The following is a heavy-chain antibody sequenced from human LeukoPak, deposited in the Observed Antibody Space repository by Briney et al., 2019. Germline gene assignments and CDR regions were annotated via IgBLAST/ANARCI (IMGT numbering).Heavy chain of an antibody. CDR2: LSGSGGST. D-gene: IGHD5-18*01. CDR3: AKDPHTGYSFAY. Sequence: PGGSVRLSCVFSGFTFSSYTMSWVRQAPGKGLEWVSSLSGSGGSTYYADSVKGRFTISRDNSKNTLYLQMNSLRVEDTAVYYCAKDPHTGYSFAYWGQGTLVTVSS. V-gene: IGHV3-23*01. CDR1: GFTFSSYT. J-gene: IGHJ4*02.